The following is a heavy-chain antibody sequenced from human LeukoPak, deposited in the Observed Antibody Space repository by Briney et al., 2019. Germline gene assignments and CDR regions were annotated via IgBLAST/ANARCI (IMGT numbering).Heavy chain of an antibody. V-gene: IGHV4-39*07. CDR2: VHHSGRT. D-gene: IGHD4-17*01. J-gene: IGHJ4*02. CDR3: ARNGDYSADS. CDR1: GGSVSSGNYY. Sequence: SETLSLTCTVSGGSVSSGNYYWSWVRQPPGKGLEWIGEVHHSGRTNYNPSLKSRVTMSVDKSKNQFSLKLTSVTAADTAVYYCARNGDYSADSWGQGTLLTVSS.